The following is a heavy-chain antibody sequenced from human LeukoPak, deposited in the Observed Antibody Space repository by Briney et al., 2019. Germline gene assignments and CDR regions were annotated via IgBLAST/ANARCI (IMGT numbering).Heavy chain of an antibody. CDR2: INPNSGGT. CDR1: GYTFTGYY. Sequence: GASVKVSCKASGYTFTGYYMHWVRQAPGQGLEWMGWINPNSGGTNYAQKFQGRVTMTRDTSISTAYMELSRLRSDDTAVYYCARDPGYCSGGSCYFDYWGQGTLVTVSS. V-gene: IGHV1-2*02. J-gene: IGHJ4*02. D-gene: IGHD2-15*01. CDR3: ARDPGYCSGGSCYFDY.